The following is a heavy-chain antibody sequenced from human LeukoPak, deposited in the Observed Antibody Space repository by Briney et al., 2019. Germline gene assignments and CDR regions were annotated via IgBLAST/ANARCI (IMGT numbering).Heavy chain of an antibody. D-gene: IGHD6-13*01. V-gene: IGHV3-48*03. CDR3: ARARIAAPLLDY. CDR2: ISDHGKSR. CDR1: GFIFSNYE. Sequence: SGGSLRLSCAAPGFIFSNYEMNWVRQTPGKGLEWVSYISDHGKSRNYVDSVKGRFAISRDNAKNSLYLQMNSLRVEDTAVYFCARARIAAPLLDYWGQGSLVTVSS. J-gene: IGHJ4*02.